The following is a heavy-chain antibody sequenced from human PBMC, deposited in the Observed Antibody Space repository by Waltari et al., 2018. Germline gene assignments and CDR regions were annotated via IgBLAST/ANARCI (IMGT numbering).Heavy chain of an antibody. CDR3: AREEVYCSGGSCYSLYGWFDT. J-gene: IGHJ5*02. CDR1: GGSFSGYY. V-gene: IGHV4-34*01. D-gene: IGHD2-15*01. Sequence: QEQLQQWGAGLLKPSETLSLTCAVYGGSFSGYYWSWIRQPPGKGLEWIGEINHSGSTNYNPSLKSRVTISVDTSKNQCSLKLSSVTAADTAVYYCAREEVYCSGGSCYSLYGWFDTWGQGTLVTVSS. CDR2: INHSGST.